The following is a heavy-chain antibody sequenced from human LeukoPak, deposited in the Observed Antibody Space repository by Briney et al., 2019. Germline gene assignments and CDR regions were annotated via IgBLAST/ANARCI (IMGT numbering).Heavy chain of an antibody. D-gene: IGHD1-26*01. Sequence: GGSLRLSCAASGFTFDDYAMHWVRQAPGKGLEWVSGISWNSGDIGYADSVKGRFTISRDNAKNSLYLQMNSLRAEDTAFYYCAKDISVELGYYFDYWGQGTPVTVSS. J-gene: IGHJ4*02. CDR3: AKDISVELGYYFDY. V-gene: IGHV3-9*01. CDR2: ISWNSGDI. CDR1: GFTFDDYA.